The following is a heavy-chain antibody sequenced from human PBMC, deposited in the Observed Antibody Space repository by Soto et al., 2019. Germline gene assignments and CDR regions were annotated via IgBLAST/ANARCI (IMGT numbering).Heavy chain of an antibody. CDR3: ARRTGSSWYGFDY. CDR2: IYYSGST. J-gene: IGHJ4*02. CDR1: GGSISSYY. Sequence: SGTLSLTCTVSGGSISSYYWSWIRQPPGKGLEWIGYIYYSGSTNYNPSLKSRVNISVDTSRKQFSLKLSSVNAADTAVYYCARRTGSSWYGFDYWGQGTLVTVSS. V-gene: IGHV4-59*12. D-gene: IGHD6-13*01.